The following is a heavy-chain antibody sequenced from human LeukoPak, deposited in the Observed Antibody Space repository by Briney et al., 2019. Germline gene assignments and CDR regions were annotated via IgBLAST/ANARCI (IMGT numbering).Heavy chain of an antibody. CDR1: GCTFSSYA. CDR2: ISYDGSNK. Sequence: GRSLRLSCAVSGCTFSSYAMHWVRQAPGKGLEWVAVISYDGSNKYYADSVKGRFTISRDNSKNTLYLQMNSLRAEDTAVYYCARGLEGLLWFGELGPWGQGTLVTVSS. CDR3: ARGLEGLLWFGELGP. J-gene: IGHJ5*02. V-gene: IGHV3-30*04. D-gene: IGHD3-10*01.